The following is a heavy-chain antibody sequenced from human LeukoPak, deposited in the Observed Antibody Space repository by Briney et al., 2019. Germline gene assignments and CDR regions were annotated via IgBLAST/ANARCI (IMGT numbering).Heavy chain of an antibody. Sequence: GGSLRLSCAASGFTFDDYGMSWVRHAPGKGLEWVSGIKWNGGSTGYADSVKGRFTISRDNAKNSLYLHKNSLRAEDTALYYCARIGSHYDILTGYGMDVWGQGTTVTVSS. V-gene: IGHV3-20*04. CDR3: ARIGSHYDILTGYGMDV. CDR2: IKWNGGST. J-gene: IGHJ6*02. CDR1: GFTFDDYG. D-gene: IGHD3-9*01.